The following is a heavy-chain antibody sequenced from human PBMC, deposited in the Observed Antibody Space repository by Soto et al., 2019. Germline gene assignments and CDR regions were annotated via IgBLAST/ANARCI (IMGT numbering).Heavy chain of an antibody. V-gene: IGHV3-21*01. CDR1: GFTFSNYA. D-gene: IGHD3-22*01. CDR3: ARTARYYDSSGYSTSGAFDI. J-gene: IGHJ3*02. CDR2: ISSSSGYI. Sequence: PGGSLRLSRPASGFTFSNYAVSWVRQAPGKGLEWVSAISSSSGYIYYADSVKGRFTISRDNAKNSLYLQMNSLRAEDTAVYYCARTARYYDSSGYSTSGAFDIWGQGTMVTVSS.